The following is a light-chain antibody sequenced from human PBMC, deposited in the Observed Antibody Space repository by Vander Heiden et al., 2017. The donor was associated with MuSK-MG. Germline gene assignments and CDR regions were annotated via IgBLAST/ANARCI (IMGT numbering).Light chain of an antibody. J-gene: IGKJ1*01. CDR1: RDIDDD. Sequence: ETTLTQSPAFISATPGDKVNISCKASRDIDDDLNWYQQKPGEAAIFIIREATTLGPRIPPRFSDSGFGTDFTLTINNIESEDAAYYFCRRHYTFRWTFGQGTKVEIK. V-gene: IGKV5-2*01. CDR3: RRHYTFRWT. CDR2: EAT.